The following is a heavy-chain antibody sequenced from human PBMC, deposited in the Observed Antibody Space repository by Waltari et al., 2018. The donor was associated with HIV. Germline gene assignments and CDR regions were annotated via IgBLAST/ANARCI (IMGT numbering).Heavy chain of an antibody. V-gene: IGHV3-30-3*01. CDR1: GFTFSNFG. Sequence: QVQLVESGGGVVQPGKSLRLSCAASGFTFSNFGMHWVRQAPGKGLEWVALISNDGSKKYYAGAVKGRFTISRANSKNTLYLQMNSLRPDDTAVYYCVRALGDYWGQGTLVTISS. D-gene: IGHD7-27*01. CDR3: VRALGDY. CDR2: ISNDGSKK. J-gene: IGHJ4*02.